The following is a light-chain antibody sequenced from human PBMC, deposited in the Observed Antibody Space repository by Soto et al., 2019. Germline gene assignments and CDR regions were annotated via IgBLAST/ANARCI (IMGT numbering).Light chain of an antibody. V-gene: IGKV1-5*03. J-gene: IGKJ2*01. CDR1: QSVGSW. Sequence: DIQMTQSPSTLSASVGDRVTITCRASQSVGSWLAWYQQKPGRAPKLLISKASNLENGVPSRFSGSVSGTELTLTMSSLQADDFATYYCQQYNSSPYTFGQGTKLEIK. CDR2: KAS. CDR3: QQYNSSPYT.